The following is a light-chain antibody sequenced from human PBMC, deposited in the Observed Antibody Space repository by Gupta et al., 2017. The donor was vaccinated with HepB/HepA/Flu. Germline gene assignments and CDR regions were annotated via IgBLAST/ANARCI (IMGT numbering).Light chain of an antibody. CDR1: NIGSKS. CDR2: DDS. CDR3: QVWESSSDHLYV. V-gene: IGLV3-21*03. Sequence: SSVLTQPPSVTVAPGKTARITCGGTNIGSKSVHWYQQKPGHAPVLVVYDDSDRPSGSTERVSGSNSGNTATLTISRVEAGDEADYYCQVWESSSDHLYVFGTGTKFTVL. J-gene: IGLJ1*01.